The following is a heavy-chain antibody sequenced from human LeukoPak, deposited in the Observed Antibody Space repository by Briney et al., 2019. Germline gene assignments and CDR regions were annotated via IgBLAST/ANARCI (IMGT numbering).Heavy chain of an antibody. CDR2: INHSGST. CDR3: ARRNGRGGRITMVRGPIDY. V-gene: IGHV4-34*01. J-gene: IGHJ4*02. Sequence: PSETLSLTCAVYGGSFSGYYWSWIRQPPGKGLEWIGEINHSGSTNYNPSLKSRVTISVDTSKNQFSLKLSSVTAADTAVYYCARRNGRGGRITMVRGPIDYWGQGTLVTVSS. D-gene: IGHD3-10*01. CDR1: GGSFSGYY.